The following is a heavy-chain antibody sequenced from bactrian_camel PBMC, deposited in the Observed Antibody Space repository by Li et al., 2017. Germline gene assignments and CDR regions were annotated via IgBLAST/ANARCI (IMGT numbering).Heavy chain of an antibody. CDR1: GRALRAYC. Sequence: HVQLVESGGGSVQAGGSLRLSCAASGRALRAYCLGWFRQGPGKEREGVAAMYTGFGGGNIYYDDSVKGRFTISQDNSKNTLFLQMNVLRPEDTALYYCVADPSVFPVCVIGVMRTDYRGQGTQVTVS. CDR2: MYTGFGGGNI. CDR3: VADPSVFPVCVIGVMRTDY. V-gene: IGHV3S54*01. D-gene: IGHD7*01. J-gene: IGHJ4*01.